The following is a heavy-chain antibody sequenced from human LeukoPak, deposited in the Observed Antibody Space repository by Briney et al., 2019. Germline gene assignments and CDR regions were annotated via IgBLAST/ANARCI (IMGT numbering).Heavy chain of an antibody. J-gene: IGHJ4*02. V-gene: IGHV3-23*01. CDR2: ITTSDGNT. D-gene: IGHD6-19*01. CDR3: AKAISGLFDY. Sequence: GGSLRLSCAASGFTFSSYTMSWVRQAPGKGLEWVSTITTSDGNTYYADSVKGRFTITRDNSKNTLYLQMNSLRAEDTAVYYCAKAISGLFDYWGQGTLVTVSS. CDR1: GFTFSSYT.